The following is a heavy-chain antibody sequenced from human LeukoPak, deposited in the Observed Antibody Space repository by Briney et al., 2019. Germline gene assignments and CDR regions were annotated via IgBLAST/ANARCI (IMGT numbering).Heavy chain of an antibody. CDR2: INPSGGST. J-gene: IGHJ3*02. Sequence: ASVKVSCKASGYTFTSYYMHWVRQAPGQGLEWMGIINPSGGSTSYAQKFQGRVTMTRDTSTSTVYMELSSLRSEDTAVYYCARDSLQYSSSWYSAFDIWGQGTMVTVSS. V-gene: IGHV1-46*01. CDR1: GYTFTSYY. D-gene: IGHD6-13*01. CDR3: ARDSLQYSSSWYSAFDI.